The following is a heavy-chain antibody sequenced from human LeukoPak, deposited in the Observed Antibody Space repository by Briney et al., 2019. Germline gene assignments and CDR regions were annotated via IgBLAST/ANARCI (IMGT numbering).Heavy chain of an antibody. Sequence: GRSLRLSCAASGFTFSSYAMSWVRQAPGKGLEWVSAISGSGGSTYYADSVKGRFTISRDNSKNTLYLQMNSLRAEDTAVYYCAKDQDYDSSGDFDYWGQGTLVTVSS. V-gene: IGHV3-23*01. J-gene: IGHJ4*02. CDR1: GFTFSSYA. CDR3: AKDQDYDSSGDFDY. CDR2: ISGSGGST. D-gene: IGHD3-22*01.